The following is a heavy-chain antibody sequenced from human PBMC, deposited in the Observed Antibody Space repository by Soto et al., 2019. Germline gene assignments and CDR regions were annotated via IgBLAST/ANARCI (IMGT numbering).Heavy chain of an antibody. D-gene: IGHD3-3*01. CDR2: SYYSGST. CDR1: GGSISSGGYS. J-gene: IGHJ4*02. V-gene: IGHV4-31*03. Sequence: QVQLQESGPGLVKPSQTLSLTCTVSGGSISSGGYSWNWIRQHPGKGLEWIGYSYYSGSTHYNPSLKSRVTMSVDTSKNQFSLQLRSVADADTAVYFCARCRRVLEWSGPCDYWGQGTLVTVSS. CDR3: ARCRRVLEWSGPCDY.